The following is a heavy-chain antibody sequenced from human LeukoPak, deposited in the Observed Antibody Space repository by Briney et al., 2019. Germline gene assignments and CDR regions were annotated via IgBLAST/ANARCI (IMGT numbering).Heavy chain of an antibody. D-gene: IGHD6-19*01. J-gene: IGHJ5*02. CDR3: ARDTWAEAGCPYAGYNWFDP. CDR2: ISAYNGNT. Sequence: ASVKVSCKASGYTFTSYGISWVRQAPGQGLEWMGWISAYNGNTNYAQKLQGRVTMTTDTSTSTAYMELRSLRSDDTAVYYCARDTWAEAGCPYAGYNWFDPWGQGTLVTVSS. CDR1: GYTFTSYG. V-gene: IGHV1-18*04.